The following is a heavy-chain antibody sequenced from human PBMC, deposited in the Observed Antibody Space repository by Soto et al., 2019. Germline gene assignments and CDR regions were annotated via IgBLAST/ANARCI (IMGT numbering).Heavy chain of an antibody. D-gene: IGHD6-6*01. CDR1: GFTFSDYA. V-gene: IGHV3-23*01. CDR2: ISGSRVNT. CDR3: ARPHGYSSSSPAY. Sequence: EVQLLESGGGLVQPGGSLRLSCAASGFTFSDYAMSWVRQAPGKGLEWVSVISGSRVNTYYADSVKGRFTVSRDNSKNTLYLQMNSLRAEDTAVYYCARPHGYSSSSPAYWGQGALVTVSS. J-gene: IGHJ4*02.